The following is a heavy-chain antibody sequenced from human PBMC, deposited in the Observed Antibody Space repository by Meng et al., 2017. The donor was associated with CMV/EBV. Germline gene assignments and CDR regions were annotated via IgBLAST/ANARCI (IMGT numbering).Heavy chain of an antibody. CDR3: ARIAAAGRFDY. J-gene: IGHJ4*02. Sequence: ITLKGSDPTLVQPTQTPTLTCTFSGFSLSTSGVGVGWIRQPPGKALEWLALIYWDDDKRYSPSLKSRLTITKDTSKTQVVLTMTNMDPVDTATYYCARIAAAGRFDYWGQGTLVTVSS. CDR2: IYWDDDK. D-gene: IGHD6-13*01. CDR1: GFSLSTSGVG. V-gene: IGHV2-5*02.